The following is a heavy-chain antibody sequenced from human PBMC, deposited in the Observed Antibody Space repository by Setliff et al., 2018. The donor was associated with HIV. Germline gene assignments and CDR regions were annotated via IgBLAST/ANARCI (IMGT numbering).Heavy chain of an antibody. Sequence: KASETLSLTCTVSGGFIGSGSHYWSWIRQPAGKGLEWIGHIYTTGSTNYNPSLKGRVTISADTSNNQFSLRLTSMTAADTAVYYCARTSVGATGLYAFDIWGQGTMVTVSS. CDR1: GGFIGSGSHY. D-gene: IGHD1-26*01. CDR3: ARTSVGATGLYAFDI. V-gene: IGHV4-61*09. J-gene: IGHJ3*02. CDR2: IYTTGST.